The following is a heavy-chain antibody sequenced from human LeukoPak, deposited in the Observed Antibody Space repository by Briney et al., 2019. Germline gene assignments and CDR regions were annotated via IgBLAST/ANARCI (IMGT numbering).Heavy chain of an antibody. V-gene: IGHV4-59*08. CDR2: IYYRGST. Sequence: SETLSLTCTVSGGSISSYYWSWIRQPPGKALEWIGYIYYRGSTNYNPSLKSRVIISVDTSKNQFSLKLSSVTAADTAVYYCARQKPVAATTHFDNWGQGILVTVSS. D-gene: IGHD6-19*01. CDR3: ARQKPVAATTHFDN. CDR1: GGSISSYY. J-gene: IGHJ4*02.